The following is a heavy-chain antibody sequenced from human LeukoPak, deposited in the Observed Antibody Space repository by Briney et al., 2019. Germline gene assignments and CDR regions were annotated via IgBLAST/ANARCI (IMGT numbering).Heavy chain of an antibody. CDR1: GDSISSGDYY. Sequence: SETLSLTCTVSGDSISSGDYYWSWIRQPAGKGLEWIGRISSSGSTNYNPSLKSRVTILVDTSNNQFSLKLSSVTAADTAVYYCARTTRYCSGGSCYGAVENFDYWGQGTLVTVSS. CDR3: ARTTRYCSGGSCYGAVENFDY. D-gene: IGHD2-15*01. CDR2: ISSSGST. V-gene: IGHV4-61*02. J-gene: IGHJ4*02.